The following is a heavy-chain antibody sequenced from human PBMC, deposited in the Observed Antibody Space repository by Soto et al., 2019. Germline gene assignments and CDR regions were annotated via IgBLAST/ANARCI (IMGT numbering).Heavy chain of an antibody. J-gene: IGHJ1*01. V-gene: IGHV4-4*07. CDR3: ARQAKYSDFEA. CDR1: GVSVTDFF. D-gene: IGHD2-21*01. Sequence: LSLPCAVSGVSVTDFFWAWMRQPAGERLEWLGRVFVSGMSNYNPPVESRVSMSVDTSRNQVSLTLSSVTAADTATYYCARQAKYSDFEAWGKGIQVTVYS. CDR2: VFVSGMS.